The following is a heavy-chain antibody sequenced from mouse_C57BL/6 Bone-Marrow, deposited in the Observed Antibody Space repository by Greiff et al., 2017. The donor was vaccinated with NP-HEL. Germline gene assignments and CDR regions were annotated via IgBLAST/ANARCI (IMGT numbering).Heavy chain of an antibody. V-gene: IGHV5-9*01. Sequence: EVKLVESGGGLVKPGGSLKLSCAASGFTFSSYTMSWVRQTPEKRLEWVATISGGGGNTYYPDSVKGRFTISRANAKNTLYLQMSSLRSEDTALYYCARALYDGYSAWFAYWGQGTLVTVSA. J-gene: IGHJ3*01. CDR3: ARALYDGYSAWFAY. CDR1: GFTFSSYT. D-gene: IGHD2-3*01. CDR2: ISGGGGNT.